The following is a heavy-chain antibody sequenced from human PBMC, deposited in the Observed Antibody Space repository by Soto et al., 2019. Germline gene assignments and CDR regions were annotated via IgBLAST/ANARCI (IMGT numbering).Heavy chain of an antibody. CDR1: GFSFSSYA. Sequence: VQLLESGGGLLQPGGSLRLACTASGFSFSSYAMVWVRQAPGKGLEWVSVFSARGGSLYFADSVKGRFTISRDNSKNVLSLEMNNLRAEDTATYFCAKGSIESSAAVDHWGQGTVVLVSS. V-gene: IGHV3-23*01. D-gene: IGHD1-26*01. CDR3: AKGSIESSAAVDH. J-gene: IGHJ4*02. CDR2: FSARGGSL.